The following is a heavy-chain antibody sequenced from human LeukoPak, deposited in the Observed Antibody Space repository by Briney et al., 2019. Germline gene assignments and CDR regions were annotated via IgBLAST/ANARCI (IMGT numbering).Heavy chain of an antibody. Sequence: GGSLRLSCAASGFTFDDYGMSWVRQAPGKGLEWVSGINWNGGSTGYADSVKGRFTISRDNAKNSLYLQMNSLRAEDTAVYYCARGSEYSSSSGYLYWGQGTLVTVSS. D-gene: IGHD6-6*01. CDR3: ARGSEYSSSSGYLY. V-gene: IGHV3-20*04. CDR1: GFTFDDYG. CDR2: INWNGGST. J-gene: IGHJ4*02.